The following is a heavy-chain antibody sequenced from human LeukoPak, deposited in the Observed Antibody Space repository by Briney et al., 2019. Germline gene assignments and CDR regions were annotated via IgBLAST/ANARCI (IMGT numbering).Heavy chain of an antibody. CDR1: GGTFSSDA. CDR3: ARVQLAVAGIYGMDV. V-gene: IGHV1-69*13. Sequence: ASVKVSCKASGGTFSSDAISWVRQAPGQGLEWMGGIIPIFGTANYAQKFQGRVTITADESTSTAYMELSSLRSEDTAVYYCARVQLAVAGIYGMDVWGQGTTVTVSS. CDR2: IIPIFGTA. D-gene: IGHD6-19*01. J-gene: IGHJ6*02.